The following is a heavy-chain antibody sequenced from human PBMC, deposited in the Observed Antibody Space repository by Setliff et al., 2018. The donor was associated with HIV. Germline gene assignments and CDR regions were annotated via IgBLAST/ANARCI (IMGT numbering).Heavy chain of an antibody. J-gene: IGHJ4*02. CDR1: GGSISNYY. CDR3: TGEYNSGSNRFDY. V-gene: IGHV4-4*08. D-gene: IGHD3-10*01. Sequence: PSETLSLTCTVSGGSISNYYWSWIRQPPGKGLEWIGYIYPIGRPDFPSGNTVYNPSFRSRVTLSLDTSKNQFSLKLTSVTAADAAVYYCTGEYNSGSNRFDYWGQGNPVNVSS. CDR2: IYPIGRPDFPSGNT.